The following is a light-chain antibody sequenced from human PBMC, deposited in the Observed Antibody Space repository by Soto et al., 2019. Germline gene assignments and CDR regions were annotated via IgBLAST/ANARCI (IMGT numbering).Light chain of an antibody. CDR3: QQYET. J-gene: IGKJ3*01. CDR1: QSFSSPY. V-gene: IGKV3-20*01. CDR2: EAS. Sequence: DIVLAQSPGTLSLSPGERATLSCRASQSFSSPYLAWYQQKPGQAPRLLIYEASNRATGIPARFSGSGSGADFTLTISRLEPEDFAVYYCQQYETFGPGTKVDN.